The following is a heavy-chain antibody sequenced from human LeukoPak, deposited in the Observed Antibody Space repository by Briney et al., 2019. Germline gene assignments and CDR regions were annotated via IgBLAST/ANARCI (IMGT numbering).Heavy chain of an antibody. D-gene: IGHD3-3*01. CDR1: GVSISSNY. CDR3: TRSLGVVIHGGMDV. Sequence: SETLSLTCTVSGVSISSNYWNWIRQPAGKGLEWIGRIHSSGSTNYNPSLKSRVTVSVDTSKNQFSLKLSSVTAADTAVYYCTRSLGVVIHGGMDVWGQGTTVTVSS. CDR2: IHSSGST. V-gene: IGHV4-4*07. J-gene: IGHJ6*02.